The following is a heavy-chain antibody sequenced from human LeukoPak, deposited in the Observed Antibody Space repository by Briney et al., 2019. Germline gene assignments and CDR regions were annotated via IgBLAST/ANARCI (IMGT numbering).Heavy chain of an antibody. D-gene: IGHD4-23*01. J-gene: IGHJ3*02. CDR1: GGSISSYY. CDR2: IYYSGST. CDR3: ATSRRTTVVTPSSAFDI. Sequence: SETLSLTCTVSGGSISSYYWSWIRQPPGQGLEWIGYIYYSGSTNYNPSLKGRVTISVDTSKNQFSLKLSSVTAADTAVYYCATSRRTTVVTPSSAFDIWGQGTMVTVSS. V-gene: IGHV4-59*01.